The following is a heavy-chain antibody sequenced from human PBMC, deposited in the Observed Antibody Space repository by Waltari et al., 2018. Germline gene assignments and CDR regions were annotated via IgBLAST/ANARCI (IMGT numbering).Heavy chain of an antibody. CDR1: GYTFTSYG. Sequence: QVQLVQSGAEVKKPGASVKVSCKASGYTFTSYGISWVRQAPGQGLEWMGWISAYNGNTNYAKTLPGSITLTTHTPTRSGYMELGSLGSEASGVYYCVRAHRYSRSSGRIYYFDYWGQGTLVTVSS. J-gene: IGHJ4*02. CDR2: ISAYNGNT. V-gene: IGHV1-18*01. CDR3: VRAHRYSRSSGRIYYFDY. D-gene: IGHD6-6*01.